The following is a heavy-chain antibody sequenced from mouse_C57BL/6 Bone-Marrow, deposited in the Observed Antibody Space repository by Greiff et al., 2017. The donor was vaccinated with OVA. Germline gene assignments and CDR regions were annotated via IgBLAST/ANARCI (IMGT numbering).Heavy chain of an antibody. CDR3: ARSGFAY. J-gene: IGHJ3*01. V-gene: IGHV1-69*01. CDR2: IDPSDSYT. CDR1: GYTFTSYW. Sequence: QVQLQQPGAELVMPGASVKLSCKASGYTFTSYWMPWVKQRPGQGLEWIGEIDPSDSYTNYNQKFKGKSTLTVDKSSSTAYMQLSSLTSEDSAVYYCARSGFAYWGQGTLVTVSA.